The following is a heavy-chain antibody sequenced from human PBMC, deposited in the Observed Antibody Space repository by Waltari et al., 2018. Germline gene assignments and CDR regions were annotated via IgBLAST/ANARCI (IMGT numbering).Heavy chain of an antibody. CDR2: IKQDGSEK. CDR1: GYSISSGYY. D-gene: IGHD6-6*01. J-gene: IGHJ4*02. Sequence: VQLQESGPGLVKPSETLSLTCAVSGYSISSGYYWGWIRQPPGKGLEWVANIKQDGSEKYYVESGKGRFTTSRDNAKNSLYLQMNSLRAEDTAVYYCAREVGEYSSSSGLNYWGQGTLVTVSS. V-gene: IGHV3-7*01. CDR3: AREVGEYSSSSGLNY.